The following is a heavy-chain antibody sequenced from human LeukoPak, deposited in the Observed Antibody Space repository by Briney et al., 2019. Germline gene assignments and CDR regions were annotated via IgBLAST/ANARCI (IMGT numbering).Heavy chain of an antibody. J-gene: IGHJ4*02. V-gene: IGHV3-21*01. D-gene: IGHD6-13*01. Sequence: GGSLRLSCAASGFTFSSYSMNWVRQAAGKGLEWVSSISSSSSYIYYADSVKGRFTISRDNAKNSLYLQMNSLRAEDTAVYYCARIYSSSWYDFDYWGQGTLVTVSS. CDR2: ISSSSSYI. CDR3: ARIYSSSWYDFDY. CDR1: GFTFSSYS.